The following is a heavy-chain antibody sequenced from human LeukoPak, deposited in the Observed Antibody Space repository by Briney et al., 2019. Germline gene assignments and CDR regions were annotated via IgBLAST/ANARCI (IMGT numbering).Heavy chain of an antibody. CDR1: GFTFSSYG. CDR3: AKDRGSSWLRNNWFDP. D-gene: IGHD6-13*01. V-gene: IGHV3-30*02. Sequence: SGGSLRLSCAASGFTFSSYGMHWVRQAPGKGLEWVAFIRYDGSNKHYADSVKGRFTISRDNSKNTLYLQMNSLRAEDTAVYYCAKDRGSSWLRNNWFDPWGQGTLVTVSS. J-gene: IGHJ5*02. CDR2: IRYDGSNK.